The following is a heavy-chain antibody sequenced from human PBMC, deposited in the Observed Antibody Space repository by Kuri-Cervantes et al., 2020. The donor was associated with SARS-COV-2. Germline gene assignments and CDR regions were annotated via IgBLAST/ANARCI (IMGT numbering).Heavy chain of an antibody. V-gene: IGHV3-30-3*01. Sequence: LSLTCAASGFTLSSYAMHWVRQAPGKGLEWVAVISYDGSNKYYADSVKGRFTISRDNSKNTLYLQMNSLRAEDTAVYYCAREHLGIGAFDIWGQGTMVTVSS. J-gene: IGHJ3*02. CDR3: AREHLGIGAFDI. CDR2: ISYDGSNK. CDR1: GFTLSSYA. D-gene: IGHD7-27*01.